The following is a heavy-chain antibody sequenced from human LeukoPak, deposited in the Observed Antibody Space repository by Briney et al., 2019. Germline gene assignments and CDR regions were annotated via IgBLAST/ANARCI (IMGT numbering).Heavy chain of an antibody. J-gene: IGHJ4*02. CDR3: ARDLHYYDSSGYPHY. Sequence: GASVKVSCKASGYTFTSYAMNWVRQAPGQGLEWMGWISAYNGNTNYAQKLQGRVTMTTDTSTSTAYMELRSLRSDDTAVYYCARDLHYYDSSGYPHYWGQGTLVTVSS. CDR2: ISAYNGNT. CDR1: GYTFTSYA. V-gene: IGHV1-18*01. D-gene: IGHD3-22*01.